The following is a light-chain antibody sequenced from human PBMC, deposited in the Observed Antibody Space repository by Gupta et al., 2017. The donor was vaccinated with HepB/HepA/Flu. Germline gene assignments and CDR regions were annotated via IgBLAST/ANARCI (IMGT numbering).Light chain of an antibody. CDR3: QQRSDWPRT. CDR1: QSISYY. V-gene: IGKV3-11*01. J-gene: IGKJ1*01. Sequence: EIVLTQSPATLSLSPGERATLSCRASQSISYYVAWYQQKPGQAPRLLIYDASRRATGIPARFSGSGSGTDFTLIINGREPEDFAVYYCQQRSDWPRTFGQGTKMEI. CDR2: DAS.